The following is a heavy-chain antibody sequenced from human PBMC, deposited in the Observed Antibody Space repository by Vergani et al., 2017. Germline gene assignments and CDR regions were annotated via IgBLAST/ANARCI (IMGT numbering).Heavy chain of an antibody. J-gene: IGHJ4*02. CDR1: GDSIISNNC. CDR3: ATIGYRRWGYYFDY. Sequence: QVQLQESGPGLVKPPGTLSLTCADSGDSIISNNCWTRVRKPPGKGLEWIGEICHTEDTKYSPSLKSRVTVSVDESRHLFSLSLKSVTAAHTAVYYCATIGYRRWGYYFDYCLERILVTDSS. CDR2: ICHTEDT. V-gene: IGHV4-4*03. D-gene: IGHD2-2*02.